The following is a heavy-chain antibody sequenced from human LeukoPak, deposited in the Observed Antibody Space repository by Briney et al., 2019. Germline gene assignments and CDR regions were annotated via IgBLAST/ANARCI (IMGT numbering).Heavy chain of an antibody. D-gene: IGHD4-17*01. CDR3: AKSPRPDGDYFDG. CDR1: GFTFSSYG. CDR2: IRYDGSNK. V-gene: IGHV3-30*02. J-gene: IGHJ4*02. Sequence: GGSLRLSCAASGFTFSSYGMHWVRQAPGKGLEWVAFIRYDGSNKYYADSVKGRFTISRDNSKNTLFLQRNSLRAEDTAVYYCAKSPRPDGDYFDGWGQGTPVSVSS.